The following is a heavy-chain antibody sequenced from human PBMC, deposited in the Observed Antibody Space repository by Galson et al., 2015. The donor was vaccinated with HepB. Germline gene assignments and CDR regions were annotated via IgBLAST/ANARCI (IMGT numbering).Heavy chain of an antibody. CDR2: ISSSDSYI. CDR1: GSTFSDYS. D-gene: IGHD3-3*01. V-gene: IGHV3-21*01. Sequence: SLRLSCAASGSTFSDYSMNWVRQAPGKGLEWVSSISSSDSYIYYVDSVKGRFTISRGNAKNSLYLQMNSLRAEDTAVYYCARGGGSYDFWSGSSSYYLMDVWGKGTTVTVSS. J-gene: IGHJ6*03. CDR3: ARGGGSYDFWSGSSSYYLMDV.